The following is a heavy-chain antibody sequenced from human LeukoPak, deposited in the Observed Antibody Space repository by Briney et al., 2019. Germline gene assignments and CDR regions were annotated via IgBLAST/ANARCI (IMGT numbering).Heavy chain of an antibody. D-gene: IGHD2-21*01. Sequence: PGGSLRLSCAASGFTFSDYYMSWIRQAPGKGLEWASYISSSGSTIYYADSVKGRFTISRDNAKNSLYLQMNSLRAEDTAVYYCARDPIALSRSHPYYFDYWGQGTLVTVSS. CDR1: GFTFSDYY. CDR3: ARDPIALSRSHPYYFDY. V-gene: IGHV3-11*01. CDR2: ISSSGSTI. J-gene: IGHJ4*02.